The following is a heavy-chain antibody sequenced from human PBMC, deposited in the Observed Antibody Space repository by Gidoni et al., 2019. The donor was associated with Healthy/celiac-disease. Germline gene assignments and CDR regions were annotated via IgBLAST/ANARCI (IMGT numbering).Heavy chain of an antibody. CDR1: GYTFTGYY. CDR3: ARDYGDYHYYYYMDV. J-gene: IGHJ6*03. D-gene: IGHD4-17*01. V-gene: IGHV1-2*02. CDR2: INPNSGGT. Sequence: QVQLVQYGAEVKKPGASVKVSCKASGYTFTGYYMHWVRQAPGQGLEWMGWINPNSGGTNYAQKFQGRVTMTRDTSISTAYMELSRLRSDDTAVYYCARDYGDYHYYYYMDVWGKGTTVTVSS.